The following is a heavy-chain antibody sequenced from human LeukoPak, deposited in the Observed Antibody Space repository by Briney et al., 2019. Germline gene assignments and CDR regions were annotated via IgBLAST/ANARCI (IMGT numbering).Heavy chain of an antibody. J-gene: IGHJ4*02. CDR2: ISWNSGSI. D-gene: IGHD3-22*01. CDR3: AKGRGVVITYFDY. Sequence: PGPSLILSKAASGFTFDDYAMNWVRQAPGKGLEWVSGISWNSGSIGYADSVKGRFTISRDNAKNSLYLQMNSLRAEDTALYYCAKGRGVVITYFDYWGQGTLVTVSS. V-gene: IGHV3-9*01. CDR1: GFTFDDYA.